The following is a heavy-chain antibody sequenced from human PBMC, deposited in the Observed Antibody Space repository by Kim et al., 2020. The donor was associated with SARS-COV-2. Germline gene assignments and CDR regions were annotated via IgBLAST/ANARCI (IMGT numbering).Heavy chain of an antibody. CDR2: INAGNGNT. CDR1: GYTFTSYA. D-gene: IGHD3-10*01. V-gene: IGHV1-3*01. Sequence: ASVQVSCKASGYTFTSYAMHWVRQAPGQRLEWMGWINAGNGNTKYSQKFQGRVTITRDTSASTAYMELSSLRSEDTAVYYCARNYYYGSGSYLDYYYGMDVWGQGTTGTVSS. J-gene: IGHJ6*02. CDR3: ARNYYYGSGSYLDYYYGMDV.